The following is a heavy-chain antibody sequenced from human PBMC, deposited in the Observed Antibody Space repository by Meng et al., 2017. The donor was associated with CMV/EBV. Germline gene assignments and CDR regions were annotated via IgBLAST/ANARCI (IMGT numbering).Heavy chain of an antibody. CDR2: ISSSGSTI. J-gene: IGHJ6*02. CDR3: AREPYSSGWWYYYGMDV. V-gene: IGHV3-48*03. Sequence: GGSLRLSCAASGFTFSSYEMNWVRQAPGKGLEWVSHISSSGSTIYYADSVKGRFTISRDNAKNSLYLQMNSLRAEDTAVYYCAREPYSSGWWYYYGMDVWGQGTTVTVSS. D-gene: IGHD6-19*01. CDR1: GFTFSSYE.